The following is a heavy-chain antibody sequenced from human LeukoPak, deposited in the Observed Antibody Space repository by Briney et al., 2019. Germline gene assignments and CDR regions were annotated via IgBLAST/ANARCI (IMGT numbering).Heavy chain of an antibody. J-gene: IGHJ6*03. Sequence: ASVKVCCKASGYTFTSYYMHWVRQAPGQGLEWMGIINPSGGSTSYAQKFQGRVTMTRDMSTSTVYMELSSLRSEDTAVYYCARDVVATIRRNYYYYYMDVWGKGTTVTVSS. D-gene: IGHD5-12*01. CDR2: INPSGGST. CDR1: GYTFTSYY. CDR3: ARDVVATIRRNYYYYYMDV. V-gene: IGHV1-46*01.